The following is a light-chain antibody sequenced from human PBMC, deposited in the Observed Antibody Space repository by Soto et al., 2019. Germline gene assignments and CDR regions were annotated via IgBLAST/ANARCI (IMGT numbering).Light chain of an antibody. J-gene: IGKJ1*01. CDR1: QSVSSN. CDR2: DAS. Sequence: EILMTQSPVTLSVSPGERATLSCRASQSVSSNLAWYQQKPGQAPSLLIYDASNRATGIPARFSGSGSGTDFTLTISSLEPEDFAVYYCQQRSNWPRTFGQGTKVDIK. CDR3: QQRSNWPRT. V-gene: IGKV3-11*01.